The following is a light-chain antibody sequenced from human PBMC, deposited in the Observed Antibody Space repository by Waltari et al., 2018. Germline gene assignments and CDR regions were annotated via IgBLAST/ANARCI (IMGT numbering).Light chain of an antibody. V-gene: IGKV3-11*01. CDR3: QQRSTGPPVYT. CDR1: PGISRY. Sequence: EIVLTQSPATLSLSPGARVTLSCMASPGISRYLAWYQQKPGQAPRLLIYDASNRATGIPARVSGSGSGTDFTLTISSLEHEDLAIYYCQQRSTGPPVYTFGQGTKLEI. J-gene: IGKJ2*01. CDR2: DAS.